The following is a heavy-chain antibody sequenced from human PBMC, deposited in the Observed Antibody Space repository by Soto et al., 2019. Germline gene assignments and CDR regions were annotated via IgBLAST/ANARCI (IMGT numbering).Heavy chain of an antibody. CDR1: GDSVSSKSAA. CDR3: VREAHAWNYDWFDP. CDR2: TCYTHKFYL. Sequence: AQTHALTCAISGDSVSSKSAAWNWIRQSPSRGLECPGSTCYTHKFYLNYALSVKSPTTTTSTTPKTLLSPHMTPVPPENTAVYYCVREAHAWNYDWFDPWGQGTLVPVSS. D-gene: IGHD1-7*01. J-gene: IGHJ5*02. V-gene: IGHV6-1*01.